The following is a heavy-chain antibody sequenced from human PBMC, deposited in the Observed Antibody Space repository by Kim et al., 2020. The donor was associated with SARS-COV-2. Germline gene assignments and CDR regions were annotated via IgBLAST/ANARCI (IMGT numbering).Heavy chain of an antibody. CDR3: ARHVGSSRASYPDY. D-gene: IGHD5-18*01. J-gene: IGHJ4*02. CDR1: GDSISSSTYH. Sequence: SETLSLTCTVSGDSISSSTYHWGWIRQPPGKGLEWIGTISYSGITYYNPSPSLKSRVTISVDTSKNQLSLMMTSVTAADTAVFYCARHVGSSRASYPDYWGAGTLVSVSS. CDR2: ISYSGIT. V-gene: IGHV4-39*01.